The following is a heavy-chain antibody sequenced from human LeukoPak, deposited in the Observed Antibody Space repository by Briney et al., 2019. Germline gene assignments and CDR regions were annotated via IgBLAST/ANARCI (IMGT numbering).Heavy chain of an antibody. D-gene: IGHD3-9*01. CDR1: GFTFSSYS. Sequence: GGSLRLPCAASGFTFSSYSMNWVRQAPGKGLEWVSYISSSSSTIYYADSVKGRFTISRDNAKNSLYLQMNSLRDEDTAVYYCARSHYDILTGYYRPLGYFDYWGQGTLVTVSS. V-gene: IGHV3-48*02. CDR3: ARSHYDILTGYYRPLGYFDY. J-gene: IGHJ4*02. CDR2: ISSSSSTI.